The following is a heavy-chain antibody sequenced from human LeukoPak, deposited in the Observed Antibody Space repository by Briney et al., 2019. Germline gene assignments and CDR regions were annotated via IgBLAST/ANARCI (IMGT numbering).Heavy chain of an antibody. J-gene: IGHJ5*02. V-gene: IGHV1-69*06. D-gene: IGHD6-13*01. CDR1: GYTFTSYA. CDR3: ARVKQQLVLEWFDP. CDR2: IIPIFGTA. Sequence: SVKVSCKASGYTFTSYAMNWVRQAPGQGLEWMGGIIPIFGTANYAQKFQGRVTITADKSTSTAYMELSSLRSEDTAVYYCARVKQQLVLEWFDPWGQGTLVTVSS.